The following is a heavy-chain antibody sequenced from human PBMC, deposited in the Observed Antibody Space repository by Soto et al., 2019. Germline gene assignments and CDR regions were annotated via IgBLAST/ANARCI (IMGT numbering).Heavy chain of an antibody. V-gene: IGHV3-23*01. D-gene: IGHD3-3*01. J-gene: IGHJ6*02. CDR2: ISGGRGST. CDR3: AKDRKARTFGVVTSNYYALDV. CDR1: GFSFSNYA. Sequence: EVQLLESGGGLVQPGGSLRLSCAASGFSFSNYAMTWVRQAPGKGLEWVSVISGGRGSTDYADSVKGRFTISRDNTKNTLYLQMNSLRAEDTAVYYCAKDRKARTFGVVTSNYYALDVWGQGTTVTVSS.